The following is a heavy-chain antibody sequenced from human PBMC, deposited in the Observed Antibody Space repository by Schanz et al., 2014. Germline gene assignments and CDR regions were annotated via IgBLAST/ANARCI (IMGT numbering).Heavy chain of an antibody. J-gene: IGHJ4*02. V-gene: IGHV3-7*01. D-gene: IGHD6-13*01. CDR2: IKQDGSEK. CDR3: ARDWAMYISSWYCFDY. CDR1: GFSISFHW. Sequence: EVQLVESGGGLFQPGGSLRLSCAASGFSISFHWMSWVRQAPGKGPEWVANIKQDGSEKYYVDSVKARFTISRDNAKNSLYLQMNSLRDEDTAVYYCARDWAMYISSWYCFDYWGRGTLVTVSS.